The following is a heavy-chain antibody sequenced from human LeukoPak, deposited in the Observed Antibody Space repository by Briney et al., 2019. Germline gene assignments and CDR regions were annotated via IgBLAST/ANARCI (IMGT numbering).Heavy chain of an antibody. D-gene: IGHD3-3*01. CDR3: ARVVIIPSNWFDP. CDR2: IYHSGST. CDR1: GGSISSSNW. V-gene: IGHV4-4*02. J-gene: IGHJ5*02. Sequence: PSGTLSLTCAVSGGSISSSNWWSWVRQPPGKGLEWIGGIYHSGSTNYNPSLKSRVTISVDKSKNQFSLKLSSVTAADTAVYYCARVVIIPSNWFDPWGQGTLVTVSS.